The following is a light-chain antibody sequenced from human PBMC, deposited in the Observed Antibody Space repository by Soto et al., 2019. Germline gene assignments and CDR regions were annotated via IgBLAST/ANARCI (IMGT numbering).Light chain of an antibody. J-gene: IGLJ3*02. CDR2: NTY. CDR3: VLYMGSGISV. V-gene: IGLV8-61*01. Sequence: QTVVPQEPSFSVSPGGTVTLTCGLSSGSVSTSYYPSWYQQTPGQAPRTLIYNTYTRSSGVPDRFSASILGDKAALTITGAQADDESDYYCVLYMGSGISVFGGGTKLTGL. CDR1: SGSVSTSYY.